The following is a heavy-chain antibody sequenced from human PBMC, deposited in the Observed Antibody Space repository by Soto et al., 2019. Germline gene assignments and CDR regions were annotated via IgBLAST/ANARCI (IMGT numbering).Heavy chain of an antibody. J-gene: IGHJ4*02. V-gene: IGHV3-7*05. CDR2: IKQDGSEK. D-gene: IGHD6-25*01. CDR3: ARGYNSALDY. Sequence: GGSLRVSWAASGFTFSRYWMSRVRQAPGKGLEWVANIKQDGSEKYYVDSVKGRFTISRDNAKNSLYLQMNSLRAEDTALYYCARGYNSALDYWGQGTLVTVS. CDR1: GFTFSRYW.